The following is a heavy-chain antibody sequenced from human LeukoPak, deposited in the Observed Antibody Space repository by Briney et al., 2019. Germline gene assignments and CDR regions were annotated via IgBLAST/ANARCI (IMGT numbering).Heavy chain of an antibody. V-gene: IGHV4-39*01. J-gene: IGHJ6*03. CDR3: ARLNIVVVPAARPGYYYYYMDV. CDR1: GGSISSSSYY. CDR2: IYYSGST. D-gene: IGHD2-2*01. Sequence: SETLSLTCTVSGGSISSSSYYWGWIRQPPGKGLEWIGSIYYSGSTYYNPSLKSRVTISVDTSKNQFSLKLSSVTAADTAVYYCARLNIVVVPAARPGYYYYYMDVWGKGTTVTVSS.